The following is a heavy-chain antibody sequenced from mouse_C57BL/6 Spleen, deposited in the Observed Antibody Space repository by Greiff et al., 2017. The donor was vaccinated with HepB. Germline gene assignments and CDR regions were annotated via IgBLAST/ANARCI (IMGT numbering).Heavy chain of an antibody. CDR1: GYTFTSYW. CDR2: IHPNSGST. V-gene: IGHV1-64*01. CDR3: AREDGSSYGGAVDY. J-gene: IGHJ4*01. D-gene: IGHD1-1*01. Sequence: QVQLKQPGAELVKPGASVKLSCKASGYTFTSYWMHWVKQRPGQGLEWIGMIHPNSGSTNYNEKFKSKATLTVDKSSSTAYMQLSSLTSEDSAVYYCAREDGSSYGGAVDYWGQGTSVTASS.